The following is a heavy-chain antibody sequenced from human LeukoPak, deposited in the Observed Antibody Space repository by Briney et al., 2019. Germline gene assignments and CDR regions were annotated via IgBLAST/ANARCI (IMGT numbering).Heavy chain of an antibody. CDR3: AKEGGGYYYGMDV. D-gene: IGHD3-16*01. V-gene: IGHV3-23*01. CDR2: ISGSGGST. Sequence: AGGSLRLSCAASGFTFSSYAMSWVRQAPGKGLEWVSAISGSGGSTHYADSVKGRFTISRDNSKNTLYLQMNSLRAEDTAVYYCAKEGGGYYYGMDVWGQGTTVTVSS. J-gene: IGHJ6*02. CDR1: GFTFSSYA.